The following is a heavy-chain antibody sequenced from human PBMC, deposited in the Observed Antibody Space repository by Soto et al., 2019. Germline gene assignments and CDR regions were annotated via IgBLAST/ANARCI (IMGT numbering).Heavy chain of an antibody. V-gene: IGHV1-46*01. CDR3: ARGWLQSPTQFDY. CDR1: GYTFTSYY. J-gene: IGHJ4*02. D-gene: IGHD5-12*01. Sequence: ASVKVSCKASGYTFTSYYLHWVRQAPGQGLEWMGKINPSGGSTSYAQKFQGRVTMTRDTSTSTVYVELRSLRSEDTAVYYCARGWLQSPTQFDYWGQGTLVTVSS. CDR2: INPSGGST.